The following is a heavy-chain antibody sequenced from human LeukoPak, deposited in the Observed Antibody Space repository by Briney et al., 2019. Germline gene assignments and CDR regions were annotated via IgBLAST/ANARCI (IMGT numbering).Heavy chain of an antibody. J-gene: IGHJ5*02. CDR1: GGSIGSYY. D-gene: IGHD3-10*01. Sequence: KSSETLSLTCTVSGGSIGSYYWSWIRQPPGKGLQWIGYVLYSGYTNYNPSLKSRVSISVDTSKNQFSLNMRSVTAADTAVYYCARTYLWSENWFGPWGQGTLVTVSS. CDR3: ARTYLWSENWFGP. CDR2: VLYSGYT. V-gene: IGHV4-59*08.